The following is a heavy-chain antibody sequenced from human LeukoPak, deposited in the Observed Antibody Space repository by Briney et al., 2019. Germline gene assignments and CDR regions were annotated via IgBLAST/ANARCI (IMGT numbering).Heavy chain of an antibody. J-gene: IGHJ6*02. D-gene: IGHD1-26*01. CDR2: INEDGSIT. CDR3: ARDRLAWELLDAGHYYYYGMDV. Sequence: GGSLRLSCAVSGFTFRTYWMHWVRQVPGEGLVWVSRINEDGSITNYADSVKGRFSISRDNAKNSLYLQMNSLRAEDTAVYYCARDRLAWELLDAGHYYYYGMDVWGQGTTVTVSS. V-gene: IGHV3-74*01. CDR1: GFTFRTYW.